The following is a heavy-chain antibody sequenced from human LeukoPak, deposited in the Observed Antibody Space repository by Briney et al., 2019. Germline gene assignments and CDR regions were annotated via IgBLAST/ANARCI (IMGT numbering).Heavy chain of an antibody. Sequence: PGGSLRLSCAASGFTFSSHGMHWVRQAPGKGLEWVAIISYDGSNKYYADSVKGRFTISRDNSKNTLYLQMNSLRAEDTAVYYCAKSGSYLPGYFYYGMDVWGQGTTVTVSS. CDR2: ISYDGSNK. CDR3: AKSGSYLPGYFYYGMDV. J-gene: IGHJ6*02. D-gene: IGHD1-26*01. CDR1: GFTFSSHG. V-gene: IGHV3-30*18.